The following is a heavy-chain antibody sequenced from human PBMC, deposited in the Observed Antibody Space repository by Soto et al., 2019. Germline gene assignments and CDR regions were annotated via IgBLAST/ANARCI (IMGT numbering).Heavy chain of an antibody. D-gene: IGHD1-26*01. CDR2: IYYSGVT. V-gene: IGHV4-31*03. CDR3: LRDLRRLGASRSDP. Sequence: QVQLQESGPGLVKPSQTLSLTCTVSGDSITSGGYYWTWIRQHPGKGLEWIGYIYYSGVTYYDPYLKSRVTISVDSSNNQSYLNLHSVTATATVIYYCLRDLRRLGASRSDPWGQGTLVTVST. J-gene: IGHJ5*02. CDR1: GDSITSGGYY.